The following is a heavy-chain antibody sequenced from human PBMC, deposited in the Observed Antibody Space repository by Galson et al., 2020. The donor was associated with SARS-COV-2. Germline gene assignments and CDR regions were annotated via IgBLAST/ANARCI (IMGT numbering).Heavy chain of an antibody. D-gene: IGHD3-3*01. Sequence: SQTLSLTCTVSGGSISSSSYYWGWIRQHPGKGLEWIGRIYYSGSPYYNPSLKSRVTISVDTSKNQFSLKLSSVTAADTAVYYCARHPQSDVTIFGVVTSKNWFDPWGQGTLVTVSS. J-gene: IGHJ5*02. V-gene: IGHV4-39*01. CDR2: IYYSGSP. CDR1: GGSISSSSYY. CDR3: ARHPQSDVTIFGVVTSKNWFDP.